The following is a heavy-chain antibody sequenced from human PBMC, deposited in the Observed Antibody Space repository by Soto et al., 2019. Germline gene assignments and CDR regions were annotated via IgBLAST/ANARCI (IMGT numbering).Heavy chain of an antibody. CDR2: FDREDGDT. D-gene: IGHD1-26*01. CDR3: ATVRELLHWYCDL. Sequence: QVQLVQSGAEVKKPGASVKVSCKVSGHTLTELSMHWVRQAPGKGLEWMGGFDREDGDTIYAQKFQGRVTMTEDTTTDTANMELTSRRSEDTAVYYCATVRELLHWYCDLWGRGTLVTVSS. CDR1: GHTLTELS. V-gene: IGHV1-24*01. J-gene: IGHJ2*01.